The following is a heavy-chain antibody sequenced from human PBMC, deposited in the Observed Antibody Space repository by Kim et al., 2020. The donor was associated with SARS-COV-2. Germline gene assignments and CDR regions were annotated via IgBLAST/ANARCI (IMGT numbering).Heavy chain of an antibody. CDR3: ATVGGSIRAFDI. J-gene: IGHJ3*02. Sequence: YYVDSVKGRFTISRDNVKNSLYLQMNSLRAEDTAMYYCATVGGSIRAFDIWGQGTVVTVSP. D-gene: IGHD2-15*01. V-gene: IGHV3-7*01.